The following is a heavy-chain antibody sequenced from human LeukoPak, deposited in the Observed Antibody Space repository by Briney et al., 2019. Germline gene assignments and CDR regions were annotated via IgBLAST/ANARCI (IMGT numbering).Heavy chain of an antibody. Sequence: TSETLSLTCTVSGGSISSSSYYWGWIRQPPGKGLEWIGSIYYSGSTYYNPSLKSRVTISVDTSKNQFFLKLSSVTAADTAVYYCARQAGPSAMVTGYNWFDPWGQGTLVTVSS. CDR1: GGSISSSSYY. V-gene: IGHV4-39*01. CDR3: ARQAGPSAMVTGYNWFDP. J-gene: IGHJ5*02. D-gene: IGHD5-18*01. CDR2: IYYSGST.